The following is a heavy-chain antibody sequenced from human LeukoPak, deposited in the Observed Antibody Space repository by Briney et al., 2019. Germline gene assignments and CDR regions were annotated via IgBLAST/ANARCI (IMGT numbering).Heavy chain of an antibody. CDR3: ARRGGNSLYYYYYMDV. D-gene: IGHD4-23*01. CDR2: IYYSGST. CDR1: GGSISNYY. J-gene: IGHJ6*03. Sequence: SETLSLTCTVSGGSISNYYWSWIRQPPGKGLEWIGYIYYSGSTYYNPSLKSRVTISVDTSKNQFSLKLSSVTAADTAVYYCARRGGNSLYYYYYMDVWGKGTTVTISS. V-gene: IGHV4-59*12.